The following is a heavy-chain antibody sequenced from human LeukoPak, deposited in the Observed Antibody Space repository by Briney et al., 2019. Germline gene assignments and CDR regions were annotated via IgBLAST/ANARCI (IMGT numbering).Heavy chain of an antibody. Sequence: GASVKVSCKASGYTFTSYYMHWVRQAPGQGLEWMGIINPSGGSTSYAQKFQGRVTMTRDTSTSTVYMELSSLRSEDTAVYYCARASYGYVWGSYRRDYYYYMDVWGKGTTVTISS. D-gene: IGHD3-16*02. CDR1: GYTFTSYY. CDR2: INPSGGST. CDR3: ARASYGYVWGSYRRDYYYYMDV. J-gene: IGHJ6*03. V-gene: IGHV1-46*01.